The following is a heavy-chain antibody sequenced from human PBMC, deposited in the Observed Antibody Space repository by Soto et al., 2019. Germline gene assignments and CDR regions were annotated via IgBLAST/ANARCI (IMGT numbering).Heavy chain of an antibody. J-gene: IGHJ6*02. V-gene: IGHV4-34*01. Sequence: PSETLSLTCAVYGGSFSGYYWSWIRQPPGKGLEWIGEINHSGSTNYNPSLKSRVTISVDTSKNQFSLKLSSVTAADTAVYYCARGDPYSGSYYYYYGMDPWGQGTLVTVSS. CDR3: ARGDPYSGSYYYYYGMDP. D-gene: IGHD1-26*01. CDR2: INHSGST. CDR1: GGSFSGYY.